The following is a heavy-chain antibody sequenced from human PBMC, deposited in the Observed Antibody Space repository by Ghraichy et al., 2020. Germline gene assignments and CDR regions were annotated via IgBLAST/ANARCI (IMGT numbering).Heavy chain of an antibody. J-gene: IGHJ4*02. CDR2: ISSSAGST. Sequence: GESLNISCAASGFTFSNYAMAWVRQAPGKGLEWVSTISSSAGSTFYPDSVRGRFTISRDNSKNTLYLQMNSLRAEDTAVYYCAKAGANFFDYWGQGALVTISP. V-gene: IGHV3-23*01. D-gene: IGHD1-26*01. CDR3: AKAGANFFDY. CDR1: GFTFSNYA.